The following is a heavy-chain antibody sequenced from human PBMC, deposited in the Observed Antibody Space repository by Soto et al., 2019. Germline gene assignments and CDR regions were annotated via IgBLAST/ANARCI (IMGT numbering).Heavy chain of an antibody. Sequence: EVQLLESGGDLVQPGGSLRLSCAASGFTFTTYSMVWVRQAPGRGPEWVSGIIQDGTTYYADSVKGRFTICRDNSWNTLYLQMANLGGEDTALYYCAKDLRPDGVWDFDSWGQGTLVTVSS. V-gene: IGHV3-23*01. J-gene: IGHJ4*02. CDR3: AKDLRPDGVWDFDS. D-gene: IGHD4-17*01. CDR1: GFTFTTYS. CDR2: IIQDGTT.